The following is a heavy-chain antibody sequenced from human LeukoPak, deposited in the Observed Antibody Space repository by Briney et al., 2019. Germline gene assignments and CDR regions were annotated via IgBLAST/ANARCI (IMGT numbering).Heavy chain of an antibody. CDR1: GSTSGNFG. J-gene: IGHJ5*02. CDR2: IWFDGNSK. V-gene: IGHV3-33*01. D-gene: IGHD5-18*01. CDR3: AGGYGNWFDP. Sequence: GGSLRLSCAASGSTSGNFGIHWVRQPPGKGLEWVAVIWFDGNSKYYGDSVKGRFAISRDNSNNTVCLQMNTLRGEDTAVYYCAGGYGNWFDPWGQGILVTVSS.